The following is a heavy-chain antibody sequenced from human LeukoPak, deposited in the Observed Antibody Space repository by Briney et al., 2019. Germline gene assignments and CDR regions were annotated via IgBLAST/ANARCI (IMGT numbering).Heavy chain of an antibody. CDR3: ARSEDGYSNGVLDY. D-gene: IGHD5-18*01. V-gene: IGHV4-59*08. Sequence: SETLSLTCTVSGGSISSYYWSWIRQPPGKGLEWIGYIYYSGSTNYNPSLKSRVTISVDTSKNQFSLKLSSVTAADTAVYYCARSEDGYSNGVLDYWGQGTLVTVSS. CDR1: GGSISSYY. J-gene: IGHJ4*02. CDR2: IYYSGST.